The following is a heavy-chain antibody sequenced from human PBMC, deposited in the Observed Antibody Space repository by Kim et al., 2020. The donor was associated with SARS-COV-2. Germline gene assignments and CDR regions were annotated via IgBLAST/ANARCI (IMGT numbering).Heavy chain of an antibody. J-gene: IGHJ6*02. V-gene: IGHV3-74*01. CDR2: INIDGTNT. CDR3: ARGGCYGGSCPPSEPYYYQYGLDV. D-gene: IGHD3-16*01. CDR1: GFISGRYW. Sequence: GGSLRLSCAASGFISGRYWMHWVRQVPGKGLVWVSRINIDGTNTAYADFVKGRFTVSRGDGKVYLQMSGLRSEDSAVYYCARGGCYGGSCPPSEPYYYQYGLDVWGQGTTVTVSS.